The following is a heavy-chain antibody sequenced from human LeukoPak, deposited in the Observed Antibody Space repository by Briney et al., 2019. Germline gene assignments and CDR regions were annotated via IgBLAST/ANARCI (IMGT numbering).Heavy chain of an antibody. CDR3: AKWGDYDVLTGYYVSDY. CDR2: ITGGGSGI. Sequence: PGASLRLSCAASGFTFSNYAMSWVRQAPGEGLEWVSAITGGGSGIYYADSMKSRFTISRDNSKNTLYLKINSLRAEDTAVYYCAKWGDYDVLTGYYVSDYWGQGALVTVSS. J-gene: IGHJ4*02. V-gene: IGHV3-23*01. D-gene: IGHD3-9*01. CDR1: GFTFSNYA.